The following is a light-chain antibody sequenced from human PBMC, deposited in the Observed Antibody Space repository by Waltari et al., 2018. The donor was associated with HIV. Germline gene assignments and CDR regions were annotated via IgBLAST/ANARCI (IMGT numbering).Light chain of an antibody. Sequence: EIVLTQSPATLSLSPGERATLSCMASQSVSIYLAWYQQKPGQPPRLLIYDASNRATAIPARFSGSGSGTDFTLTISSLEPEDFAVYYCQQRSRWPPAYTFGQGTKLEIK. V-gene: IGKV3-11*01. CDR1: QSVSIY. J-gene: IGKJ2*01. CDR3: QQRSRWPPAYT. CDR2: DAS.